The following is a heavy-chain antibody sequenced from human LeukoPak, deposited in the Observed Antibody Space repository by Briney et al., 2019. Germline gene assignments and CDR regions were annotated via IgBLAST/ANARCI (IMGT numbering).Heavy chain of an antibody. CDR3: ATNWNLDY. CDR1: GFTFSSYA. V-gene: IGHV3-23*01. Sequence: GGSLRLSCAASGFTFSSYAMSWVRQAPGKGLEWVSVISNSGDATYYADSVKGRFTISRDNSKNTLALQMNSLRAEDTAVYYCATNWNLDYWGQGALVTVSS. D-gene: IGHD1-1*01. CDR2: ISNSGDAT. J-gene: IGHJ4*02.